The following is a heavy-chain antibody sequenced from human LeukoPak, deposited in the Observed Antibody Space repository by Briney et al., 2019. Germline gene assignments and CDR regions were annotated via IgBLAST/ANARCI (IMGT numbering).Heavy chain of an antibody. J-gene: IGHJ6*03. Sequence: SETLSLTCTVSGGSISSSSYYWGWIRQPPGKGLEWIGSIYYSGNTYYNPSLKSRVTISVDTSKNQFSLKLSSVTAADTAVYYCARHKDYYYSYMDVWGKGTTVTISS. V-gene: IGHV4-39*01. CDR3: ARHKDYYYSYMDV. CDR2: IYYSGNT. CDR1: GGSISSSSYY.